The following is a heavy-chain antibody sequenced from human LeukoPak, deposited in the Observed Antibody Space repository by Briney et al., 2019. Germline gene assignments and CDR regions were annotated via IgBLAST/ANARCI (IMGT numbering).Heavy chain of an antibody. CDR2: IYTSGST. D-gene: IGHD3-3*01. CDR1: GDSISSYY. CDR3: ARTDFWSGYSLFYFDY. Sequence: SETLSLTCTASGDSISSYYWSWIRQPAGKGLEWIGRIYTSGSTNYNPSLKSRVTMSVDTSKNQFSLKLSSVTAADTAVYYCARTDFWSGYSLFYFDYWGQGTLVTVSS. V-gene: IGHV4-4*07. J-gene: IGHJ4*02.